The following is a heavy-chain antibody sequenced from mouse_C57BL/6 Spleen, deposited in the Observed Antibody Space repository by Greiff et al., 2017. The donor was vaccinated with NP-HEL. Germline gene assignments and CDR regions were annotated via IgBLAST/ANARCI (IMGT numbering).Heavy chain of an antibody. Sequence: VQLQESGAELVKPGASVKLSCKASGYTFTEYTIHWVKQRSGQGLEWIGWFYPGSGSIKYNEKFKDKATLTADKSSSTVYMELSRLTSEDSAVYFCARHEEGEYDYDDAMDYWGQGTSVTVSS. CDR3: ARHEEGEYDYDDAMDY. CDR2: FYPGSGSI. CDR1: GYTFTEYT. J-gene: IGHJ4*01. V-gene: IGHV1-62-2*01. D-gene: IGHD2-4*01.